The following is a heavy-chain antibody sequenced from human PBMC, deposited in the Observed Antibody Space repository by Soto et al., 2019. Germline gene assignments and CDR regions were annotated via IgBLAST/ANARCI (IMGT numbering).Heavy chain of an antibody. CDR2: IYYSGST. V-gene: IGHV4-31*03. Sequence: PSETLSLTCTVSGGSISSGGYYWSWIRQHPGKGLEWIGYIYYSGSTYYNPSLKSRVTISVDTSKNQFPLKLSSVTAADTAVYYCARGGVPVHYYDSRGGMDVWGQGTTVTVSS. CDR3: ARGGVPVHYYDSRGGMDV. CDR1: GGSISSGGYY. D-gene: IGHD3-22*01. J-gene: IGHJ6*02.